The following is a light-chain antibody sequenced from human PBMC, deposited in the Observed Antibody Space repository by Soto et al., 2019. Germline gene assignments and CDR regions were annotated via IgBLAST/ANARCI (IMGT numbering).Light chain of an antibody. J-gene: IGLJ2*01. V-gene: IGLV2-14*01. CDR1: SSDVGRYNY. Sequence: QSALTQPASVSGSPGQSITISCSGTSSDVGRYNYVSWYQQHPGKAPKLIIYEVSNRPSGVSNRFSGSKSANTASLTISGLQAEDEADFYCSSYTSSSTLVFGGGTKLTVL. CDR2: EVS. CDR3: SSYTSSSTLV.